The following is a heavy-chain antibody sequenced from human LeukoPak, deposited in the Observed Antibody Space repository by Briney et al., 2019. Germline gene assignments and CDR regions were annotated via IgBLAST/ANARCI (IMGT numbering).Heavy chain of an antibody. J-gene: IGHJ4*02. D-gene: IGHD5-18*01. Sequence: GGSLRLSCAASGFTFSSYSMNWVRQAPGKGLEWVSSISSSSSYIYYADSVKGRFTISRDNAKNSLYLQMNSLRAEDTAVYYCAREIRGYSYGYFDYWGQGTLVTVSS. CDR1: GFTFSSYS. CDR3: AREIRGYSYGYFDY. V-gene: IGHV3-21*01. CDR2: ISSSSSYI.